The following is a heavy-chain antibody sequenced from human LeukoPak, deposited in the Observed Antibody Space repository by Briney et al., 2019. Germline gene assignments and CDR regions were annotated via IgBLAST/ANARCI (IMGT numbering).Heavy chain of an antibody. CDR3: ARASGNEVDY. CDR1: GYTFTSHY. Sequence: ASVKVSCKASGYTFTSHYMHWVRQAPGQGLEWMGIINPSSDSTGYAQKFQGRVTMTRDTSTSTVYMELSSLRSEDTAVYYCARASGNEVDYWGQGTLVTVSS. J-gene: IGHJ4*02. CDR2: INPSSDST. V-gene: IGHV1-46*01. D-gene: IGHD4-23*01.